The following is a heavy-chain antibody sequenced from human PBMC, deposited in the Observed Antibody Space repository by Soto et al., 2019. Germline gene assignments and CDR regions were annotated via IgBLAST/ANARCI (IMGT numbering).Heavy chain of an antibody. CDR3: ARDYGDYSFFFDY. Sequence: SETLSLTCAVYGGSFSDYSWTWIRQPPGKGLEWIGEINHSGSTDYNPSLESRATISVDHSKNQFSLTLRSVTAADTAVYYCARDYGDYSFFFDYWGQGALVTVSS. V-gene: IGHV4-34*01. J-gene: IGHJ4*02. CDR2: INHSGST. CDR1: GGSFSDYS. D-gene: IGHD4-17*01.